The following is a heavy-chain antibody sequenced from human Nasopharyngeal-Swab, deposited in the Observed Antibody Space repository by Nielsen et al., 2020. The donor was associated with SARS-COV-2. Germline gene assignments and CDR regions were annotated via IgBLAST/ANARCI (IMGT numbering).Heavy chain of an antibody. D-gene: IGHD1-7*01. V-gene: IGHV4-59*01. Sequence: WIRQPPGKGLEWIGHIYYSGSTNYNPSLKRRVTISVDTSKNQFSLKLSSVTAADTAVYYCARGGPGLELFSRFDPWGQGTLVTVSS. J-gene: IGHJ5*02. CDR3: ARGGPGLELFSRFDP. CDR2: IYYSGST.